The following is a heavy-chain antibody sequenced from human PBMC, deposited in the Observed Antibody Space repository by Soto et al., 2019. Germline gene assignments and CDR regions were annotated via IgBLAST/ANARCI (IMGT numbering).Heavy chain of an antibody. CDR1: GFTFDDYA. D-gene: IGHD1-7*01. V-gene: IGHV3-9*01. Sequence: DVQLVESGGGLVQPGRSLRLSCAASGFTFDDYAMHWVRQAPGKGLEWVSGISWNSGSIGYADSVKGRFTISRDNAKNSLYLQMNSLRAEDTALYYCAKDRDNWNSLDYWGQGTLVTVSS. CDR3: AKDRDNWNSLDY. CDR2: ISWNSGSI. J-gene: IGHJ4*02.